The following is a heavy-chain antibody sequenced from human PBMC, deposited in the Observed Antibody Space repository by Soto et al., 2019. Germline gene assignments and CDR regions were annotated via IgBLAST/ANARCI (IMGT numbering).Heavy chain of an antibody. J-gene: IGHJ3*02. CDR3: ARDIVGYCSGGSCCSHAFDI. Sequence: GGSLRLSCAASGFTFSSYWVHWVRQAPGKGLVWVSRINSDGGSTSYADSVKGRFTISRDNAKNTLYLQMNSLRAEDTAVYYCARDIVGYCSGGSCCSHAFDIWGQGTMVTVSS. V-gene: IGHV3-74*01. D-gene: IGHD2-15*01. CDR1: GFTFSSYW. CDR2: INSDGGST.